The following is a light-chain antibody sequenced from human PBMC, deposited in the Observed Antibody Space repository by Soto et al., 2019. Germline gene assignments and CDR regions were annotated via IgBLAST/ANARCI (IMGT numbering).Light chain of an antibody. J-gene: IGLJ3*02. CDR1: SSDVGSYNL. Sequence: QSALTQPASVSGSPGQSITISCTGTSSDVGSYNLVSWYQQHPVKAPKFMISEVTKRPSGVSTRFSGSKSGNTASLTISGLQAEDESDYYCGSYAGSGTWVFGGGTKLTVL. CDR2: EVT. V-gene: IGLV2-23*02. CDR3: GSYAGSGTWV.